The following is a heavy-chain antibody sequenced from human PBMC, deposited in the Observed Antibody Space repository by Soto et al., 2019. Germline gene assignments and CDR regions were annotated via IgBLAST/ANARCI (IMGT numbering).Heavy chain of an antibody. J-gene: IGHJ6*02. CDR1: GDSIKNDNW. Sequence: XETLSLTCAVSGDSIKNDNWWSWVRQPPGQGLEWIGEIHHTGNNKYNPSLRSRVTMSVDTSEKHFSLQVNSVTGADTAVYYCARGRALGTFGLNVWGQGTTVTVSS. D-gene: IGHD1-26*01. CDR2: IHHTGNN. V-gene: IGHV4-4*02. CDR3: ARGRALGTFGLNV.